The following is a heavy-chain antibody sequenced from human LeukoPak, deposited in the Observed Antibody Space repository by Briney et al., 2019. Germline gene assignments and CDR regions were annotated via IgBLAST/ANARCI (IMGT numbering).Heavy chain of an antibody. CDR2: IHYGGGT. CDR3: ARVLKSGPYYYFDT. V-gene: IGHV4-59*01. J-gene: IGHJ5*02. D-gene: IGHD3-10*01. CDR1: GGSISNYY. Sequence: SETLSLTCSVSGGSISNYYWSWIRQPPGKELEWIGYIHYGGGTNYKPSLKSRVTISVDTSKSQFSLKLNSVSAADTAVYYCARVLKSGPYYYFDTWGQGTLVTVSS.